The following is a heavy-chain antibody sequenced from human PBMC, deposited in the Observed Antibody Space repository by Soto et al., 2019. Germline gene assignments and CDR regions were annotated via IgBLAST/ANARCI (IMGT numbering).Heavy chain of an antibody. V-gene: IGHV1-69*18. CDR2: IIPFYGSS. J-gene: IGHJ6*02. Sequence: QVELMQSGAEVKKPGSSVKVSCTTSGGTLSTHPISWVRQAPGQGLEWMAMIIPFYGSSNHAQKFQGRVTITVDESTNTVYMTLSSLTSEDTAVYYCVRDASRVSHYYGLDVWGQGTTVTVSS. CDR3: VRDASRVSHYYGLDV. CDR1: GGTLSTHP.